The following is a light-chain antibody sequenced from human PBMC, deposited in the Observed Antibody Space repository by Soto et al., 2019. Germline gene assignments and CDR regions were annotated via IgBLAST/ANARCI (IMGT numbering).Light chain of an antibody. CDR1: QTVSSSY. V-gene: IGKV3-20*01. J-gene: IGKJ1*01. CDR2: GAS. Sequence: EIVLTQSPGTLSLSPGERATLSCRASQTVSSSYLAWYQQKPGQAPRLLIYGASSRASGISDRFSGSGSGKDFTLTISRLEPEDFAVYYCQQYGGSRTFGQGTKVEI. CDR3: QQYGGSRT.